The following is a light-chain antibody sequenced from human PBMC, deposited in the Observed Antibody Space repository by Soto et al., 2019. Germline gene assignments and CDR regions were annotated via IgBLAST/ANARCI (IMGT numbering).Light chain of an antibody. CDR1: QSISSY. CDR2: AAS. J-gene: IGKJ2*01. CDR3: QQSYCTPPT. V-gene: IGKV1-39*01. Sequence: DIQMTQSPSSLSASVGDRVTITCRASQSISSYLNWYQQKPGKAPKLLIYAASSLQSGVPSRFSGSGSGTDFTLTISSLPHEDVATYYCQQSYCTPPTFGQGTKLEIK.